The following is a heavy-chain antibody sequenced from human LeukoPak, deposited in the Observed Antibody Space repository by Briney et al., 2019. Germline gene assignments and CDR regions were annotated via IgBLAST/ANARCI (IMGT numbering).Heavy chain of an antibody. J-gene: IGHJ4*02. D-gene: IGHD1-7*01. Sequence: PSETLSLTCTVSGGSISSYYWSWIRQPPGKGLEWIGYIYYSGSTNYNPSLKSRVTISVDTSKNHFSLKLSSVTAADTAVYYCARGARPSGAGTKTTLDYWGQGTLVTVSS. CDR2: IYYSGST. V-gene: IGHV4-59*01. CDR1: GGSISSYY. CDR3: ARGARPSGAGTKTTLDY.